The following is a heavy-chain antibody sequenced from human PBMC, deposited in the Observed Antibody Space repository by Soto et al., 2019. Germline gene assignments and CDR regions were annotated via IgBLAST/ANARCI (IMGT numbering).Heavy chain of an antibody. CDR1: GGSFSGYY. D-gene: IGHD3-10*01. CDR3: AMIAQTDGSLLSNYYYGMDV. CDR2: LAYSGST. Sequence: SATLSLTCAVDGGSFSGYYWSWIRQPPGKGLGWIGYLAYSGSTNYNPSLKSRVTMSIDTSKNQFSLNLSSVTAADTAVYYWAMIAQTDGSLLSNYYYGMDVWGQGTTVTVS. V-gene: IGHV4-59*01. J-gene: IGHJ6*02.